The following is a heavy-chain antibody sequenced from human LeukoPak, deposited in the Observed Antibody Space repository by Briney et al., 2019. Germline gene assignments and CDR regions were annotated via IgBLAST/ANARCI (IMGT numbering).Heavy chain of an antibody. CDR2: IIPIFGTA. V-gene: IGHV1-69*05. CDR3: ANYDSSGGPDY. CDR1: GGTFSSHA. D-gene: IGHD3-22*01. Sequence: SVKVSCKASGGTFSSHAISWVRQAPGQGLEWMGGIIPIFGTANYAQKFQGRVTITTDESTSTAYMELSSLRSEDTAVYYCANYDSSGGPDYWGQGTLVTVSS. J-gene: IGHJ4*02.